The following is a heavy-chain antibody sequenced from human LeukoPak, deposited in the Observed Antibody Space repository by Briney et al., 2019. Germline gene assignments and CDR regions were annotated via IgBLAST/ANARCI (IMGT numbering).Heavy chain of an antibody. D-gene: IGHD3-10*01. CDR1: GYSFTSYW. V-gene: IGHV5-51*01. CDR2: IYPGDPDT. J-gene: IGHJ4*02. Sequence: RGESLKISCKGSGYSFTSYWIGWVRHVPGKGLEYMGIIYPGDPDTRYSPSFQGQVTISADKSISTAYLQWSSLKASDTAMYYCATLVGYGSFFDYWGQGTLVTVSS. CDR3: ATLVGYGSFFDY.